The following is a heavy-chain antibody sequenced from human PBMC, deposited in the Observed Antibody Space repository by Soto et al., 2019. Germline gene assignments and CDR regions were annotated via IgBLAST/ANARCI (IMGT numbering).Heavy chain of an antibody. V-gene: IGHV3-30*18. CDR3: AKDRRDGDFMHILVVDF. CDR1: GFSLSSYA. D-gene: IGHD2-15*01. J-gene: IGHJ1*01. Sequence: QVQLVESGGGVVQPGGSLRLSCATSGFSLSSYAMHWVRQAPGKGLEWVALMSYDETKKYYADSVKGRFTISRDTSKNKWFLQMNNLRVEDTAVYYCAKDRRDGDFMHILVVDFWGQGALVTVSS. CDR2: MSYDETKK.